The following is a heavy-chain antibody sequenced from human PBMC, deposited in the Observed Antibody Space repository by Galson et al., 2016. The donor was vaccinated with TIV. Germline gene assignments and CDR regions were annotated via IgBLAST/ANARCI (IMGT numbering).Heavy chain of an antibody. CDR2: ISGRGGTT. D-gene: IGHD1-14*01. CDR1: GFSLSDYA. V-gene: IGHV3-23*01. J-gene: IGHJ6*02. CDR3: ARGPTNRRGYYGLDI. Sequence: SLRLSCAASGFSLSDYAMTWVRQAPGKGLEWVSDISGRGGTTHYADSVKGRFTISRDNSKNTLYLHMSSLRAEDTALYYCARGPTNRRGYYGLDIWGQGTTVTVSS.